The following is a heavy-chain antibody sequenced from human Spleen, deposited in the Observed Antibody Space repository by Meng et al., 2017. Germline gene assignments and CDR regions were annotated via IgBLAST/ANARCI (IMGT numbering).Heavy chain of an antibody. J-gene: IGHJ3*02. V-gene: IGHV4-31*01. D-gene: IGHD3-10*01. CDR1: GGSISSGGYY. CDR2: IYYSWST. Sequence: SETLSLTCTVSGGSISSGGYYWSWIRQHPGKGLEWIGYIYYSWSTYYNPSLKSLVTISVDTSKNQFSLKLSSVNAADTAVYYCAGGRITMVRGAPVDAFDIWGQGTMVTVSS. CDR3: AGGRITMVRGAPVDAFDI.